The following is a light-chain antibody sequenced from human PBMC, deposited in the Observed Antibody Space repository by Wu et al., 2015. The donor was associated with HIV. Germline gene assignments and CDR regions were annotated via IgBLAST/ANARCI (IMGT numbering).Light chain of an antibody. CDR1: QSVSSY. V-gene: IGKV3-11*01. CDR2: DVS. CDR3: QQYGRSPIT. J-gene: IGKJ4*01. Sequence: EIVLTQSPDTLSLSPGDRATLSCRASQSVSSYLAWYQQKPGQAPRLLMYDVSNRATGTPARFSGSGSGTDFTLTIGSLEPEDFAVYYCQQYGRSPITFGGGTKVEIK.